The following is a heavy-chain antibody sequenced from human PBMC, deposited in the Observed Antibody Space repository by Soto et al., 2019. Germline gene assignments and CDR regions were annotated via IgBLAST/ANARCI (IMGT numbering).Heavy chain of an antibody. CDR3: ARDRHILPPLGWSAPKIYYSYGMDV. V-gene: IGHV1-69*12. J-gene: IGHJ6*02. CDR2: IIPIFGTA. CDR1: GGTFSSYA. D-gene: IGHD3-9*01. Sequence: QVQLVQSGAEVKKPGSSVKVSCKASGGTFSSYAISWVRQAPGQGLEWMGGIIPIFGTANYAQKFQGRVTITADEPTSPAYMELRSLKSEDTAVYYCARDRHILPPLGWSAPKIYYSYGMDVWGQGTTVTVSS.